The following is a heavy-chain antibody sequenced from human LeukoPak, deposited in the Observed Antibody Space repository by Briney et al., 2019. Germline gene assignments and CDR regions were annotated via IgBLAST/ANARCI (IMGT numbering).Heavy chain of an antibody. V-gene: IGHV1-2*02. CDR1: GYTFSGFY. D-gene: IGHD3-9*01. Sequence: ASLKVSCKASGYTFSGFYIYWVRQAPGQGLEWMGWINPNSGGTNYAQKFQGRVTMTRDTSISTAYMELSRLRSDDTAVYYCAKEESDWSSLGYYYHYMDVWGKGTTVTISS. J-gene: IGHJ6*03. CDR2: INPNSGGT. CDR3: AKEESDWSSLGYYYHYMDV.